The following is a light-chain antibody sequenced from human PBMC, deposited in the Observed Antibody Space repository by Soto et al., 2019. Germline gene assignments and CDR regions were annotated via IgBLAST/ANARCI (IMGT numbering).Light chain of an antibody. CDR2: LEGSGSY. CDR3: ETWDSKTRV. V-gene: IGLV4-60*02. CDR1: SGHSSYI. J-gene: IGLJ2*01. Sequence: QLVLTQSSSASASLGSSVKLTCTLSSGHSSYIIAWHQQQPGKAPRYLMKLEGSGSYNKGSGVPDRFSASSSGADRYLTISNLQFEDEADYYCETWDSKTRVFGGGTKLTVL.